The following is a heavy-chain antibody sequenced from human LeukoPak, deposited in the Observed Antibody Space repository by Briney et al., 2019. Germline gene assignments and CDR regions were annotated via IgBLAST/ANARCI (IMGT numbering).Heavy chain of an antibody. D-gene: IGHD3-3*01. J-gene: IGHJ5*02. V-gene: IGHV4-39*07. Sequence: SETLSLTCTVSGGSISSSSYYWGWIRQPPGKGLEWIGSIYYSGSTYYNPSLKSRVTISVDTSKNQFSLKLSSVTAADTAVYYCARGTWSFWSGSRFDPWGQGTLVTVSS. CDR1: GGSISSSSYY. CDR2: IYYSGST. CDR3: ARGTWSFWSGSRFDP.